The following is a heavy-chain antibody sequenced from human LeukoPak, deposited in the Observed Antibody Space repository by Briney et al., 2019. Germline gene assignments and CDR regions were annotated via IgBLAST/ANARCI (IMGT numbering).Heavy chain of an antibody. CDR3: ARGLDCSSTSCICDY. Sequence: GASVKVSCKASGYTFTSYGISWVRQAPGQGLEWMGWISAYNGNTNYAQKLQGRVTMTTDTSTSTAYMELRGLRSDDTAVYYCARGLDCSSTSCICDYWGQGTLVTVSS. V-gene: IGHV1-18*04. J-gene: IGHJ4*02. CDR2: ISAYNGNT. D-gene: IGHD2-2*01. CDR1: GYTFTSYG.